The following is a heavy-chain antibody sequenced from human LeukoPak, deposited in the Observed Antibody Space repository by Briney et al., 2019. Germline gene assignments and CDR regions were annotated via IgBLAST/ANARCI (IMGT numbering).Heavy chain of an antibody. CDR2: IIPLFGTI. J-gene: IGHJ3*01. V-gene: IGHV1-69*13. CDR1: GGKFGSYS. Sequence: SVKVSCKASGGKFGSYSLTWVRQAPGQGLEWVGRIIPLFGTINYAQKFQDSVTLSADDSTGTAYMELRRLSADDTAVYYCARVLFWSYFDFWSGPLDDLDVWGQGTLVTVSS. D-gene: IGHD3-3*01. CDR3: ARVLFWSYFDFWSGPLDDLDV.